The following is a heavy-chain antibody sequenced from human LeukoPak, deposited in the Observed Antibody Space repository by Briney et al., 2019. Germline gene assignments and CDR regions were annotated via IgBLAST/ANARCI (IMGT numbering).Heavy chain of an antibody. J-gene: IGHJ4*02. D-gene: IGHD3-3*01. CDR3: AKDHPTYYDFWSGYYIDY. Sequence: GGSLRLSCAASGFTFSDYYMSWIRQAPGKGLEWVSAISGSGGSTYYADSVKGRFTISRDNSKNTLYLQMNSLRAEDTAVYYCAKDHPTYYDFWSGYYIDYWGQGTLVTVSS. CDR1: GFTFSDYY. V-gene: IGHV3-23*01. CDR2: ISGSGGST.